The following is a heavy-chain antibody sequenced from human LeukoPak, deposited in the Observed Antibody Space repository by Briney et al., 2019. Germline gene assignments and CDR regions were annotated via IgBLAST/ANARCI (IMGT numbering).Heavy chain of an antibody. Sequence: GGSLRLSCAASGFTLDDYAMHWVRQAPGKGLEWVSGISWNSGSIGYADSVKGRFTISRDNAKNSLYLQMNSLRAEDMALYYCAKAANIGYCSSTSCYFDYWGQGTLVTVSS. CDR3: AKAANIGYCSSTSCYFDY. J-gene: IGHJ4*02. CDR1: GFTLDDYA. CDR2: ISWNSGSI. D-gene: IGHD2-2*01. V-gene: IGHV3-9*03.